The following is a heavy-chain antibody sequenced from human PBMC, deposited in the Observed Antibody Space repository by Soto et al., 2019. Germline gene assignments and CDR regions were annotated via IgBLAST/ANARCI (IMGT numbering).Heavy chain of an antibody. CDR3: ARAGLRFLGWARGWFDP. CDR2: ISAYNGNT. J-gene: IGHJ5*02. CDR1: GYTFTSYG. Sequence: ASVKVSCKASGYTFTSYGISWVRQAPGQGLEWMGWISAYNGNTNYAQKLQGRVTMTTDTSTSTAYMELRSLRSDDTAVYYCARAGLRFLGWARGWFDPWGQGTLVTVSS. V-gene: IGHV1-18*04. D-gene: IGHD3-3*01.